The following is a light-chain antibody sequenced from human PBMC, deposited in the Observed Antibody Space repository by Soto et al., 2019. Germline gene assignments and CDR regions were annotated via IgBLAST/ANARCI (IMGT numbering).Light chain of an antibody. CDR1: KSFRSNY. CDR2: GVS. J-gene: IGKJ4*01. V-gene: IGKV3-20*01. CDR3: QQYYRIPGFT. Sequence: EIVLTQSPGTLSLSPGEPATLPCRASKSFRSNYLAWYQQRPGQAPRLPIYGVSSRDSGIPDRFSGGVSVTDFTLTISRLEPEDSAVYYCQQYYRIPGFTIGG.